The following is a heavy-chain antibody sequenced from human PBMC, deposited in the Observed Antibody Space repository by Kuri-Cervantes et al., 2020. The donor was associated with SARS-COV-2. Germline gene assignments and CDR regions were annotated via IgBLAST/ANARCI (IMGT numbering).Heavy chain of an antibody. D-gene: IGHD2/OR15-2a*01. CDR3: RRDRTTWD. V-gene: IGHV3-74*01. CDR1: GFSLSGWW. Sequence: GGSLRLSCAASGFSLSGWWILWVRQAPGKGLVWVSRVKGGERDAYYADSVKDRCTISSDSAKNMVYLAMDSLRAEDTAVYYWRRDRTTWDWGQGTLVTVFS. J-gene: IGHJ4*02. CDR2: VKGGERDA.